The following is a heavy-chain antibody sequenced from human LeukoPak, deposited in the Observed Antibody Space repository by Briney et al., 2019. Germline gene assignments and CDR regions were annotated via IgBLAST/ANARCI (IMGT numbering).Heavy chain of an antibody. CDR2: ISDDGSIT. J-gene: IGHJ4*02. V-gene: IGHV3-74*03. CDR1: GFTFSRDL. Sequence: PGGSLRLSCAASGFTFSRDLMHWVRQAPGKGLVWVSRISDDGSITTYADSVQGRFTISRDNAQSTVFLQMNSLRVEDTAFYFCVRRYYEYNVYDRHLGFWGQGILVTVSS. D-gene: IGHD5/OR15-5a*01. CDR3: VRRYYEYNVYDRHLGF.